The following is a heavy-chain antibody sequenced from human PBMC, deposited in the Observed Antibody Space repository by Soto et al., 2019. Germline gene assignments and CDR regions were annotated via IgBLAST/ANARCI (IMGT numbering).Heavy chain of an antibody. CDR2: INQDGSEK. CDR3: SRSLDY. V-gene: IGHV3-7*01. CDR1: GFTFSSYW. Sequence: GGSLTLSCAASGFTFSSYWMDWVRQAPGKGLEWVANINQDGSEKHYVDSVKGRFTISRDNAKNSLYLQMSSLTAEDSALYYCSRSLDYWGQGTRVTVSS. J-gene: IGHJ4*02.